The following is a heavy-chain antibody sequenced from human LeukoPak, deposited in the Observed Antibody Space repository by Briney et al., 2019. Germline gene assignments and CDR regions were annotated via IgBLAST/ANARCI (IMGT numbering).Heavy chain of an antibody. CDR1: GGTFSSYG. J-gene: IGHJ6*03. D-gene: IGHD2-2*02. CDR3: AREGYCSSTSCYRTGYMDV. CDR2: ISAYNGNT. V-gene: IGHV1-18*01. Sequence: ASVKVSCKASGGTFSSYGISWVRQAPGQGLEWMGWISAYNGNTNYAQKLQGRVTMITDTSTSTAYMELRSLRSDDTAVYYCAREGYCSSTSCYRTGYMDVWGKGTTVTVSS.